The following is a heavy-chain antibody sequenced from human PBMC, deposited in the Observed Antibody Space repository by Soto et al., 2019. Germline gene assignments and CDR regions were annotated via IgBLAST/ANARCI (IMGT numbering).Heavy chain of an antibody. J-gene: IGHJ1*01. D-gene: IGHD3-10*01. Sequence: GESLRLSDAASGFTFSSYNMNWVRQAPGKGLEWVSSISSSSSYIYYADSVKGRFTISRDNAKNSLYLQMNSLRAEDTAVYYCAREESLSTPDWGQGTLFPVSS. CDR1: GFTFSSYN. CDR3: AREESLSTPD. V-gene: IGHV3-21*01. CDR2: ISSSSSYI.